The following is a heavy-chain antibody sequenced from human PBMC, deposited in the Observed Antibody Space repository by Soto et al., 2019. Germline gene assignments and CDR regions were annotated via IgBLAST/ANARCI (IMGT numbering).Heavy chain of an antibody. CDR3: ARSIAAGDAFDI. CDR2: INPNSGGT. V-gene: IGHV1-2*04. J-gene: IGHJ3*02. CDR1: GYTFTGYY. Sequence: ASVKVSCKASGYTFTGYYMHWVRQAPGQGLEWMGWINPNSGGTNYAQKFQGWVTMTRDTYISTAYMELSRLRSDDTAVYYCARSIAAGDAFDIWGQGTMVTVSS. D-gene: IGHD6-13*01.